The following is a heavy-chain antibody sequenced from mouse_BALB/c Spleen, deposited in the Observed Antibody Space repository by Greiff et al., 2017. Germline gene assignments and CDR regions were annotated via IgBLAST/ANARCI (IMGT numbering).Heavy chain of an antibody. CDR2: ISSGGST. V-gene: IGHV5-6-5*01. CDR3: ARTNYYGYDDFDY. D-gene: IGHD2-2*01. Sequence: DVQLVESGGGLVKPGGSLKLSCAASGFTFSSYAMSWVRQTPEKRLEWVASISSGGSTYYPDSVKGRFTISRDNARNILYLQMSSLRSEDTAMYYCARTNYYGYDDFDYWGQGTTLTVSS. J-gene: IGHJ2*01. CDR1: GFTFSSYA.